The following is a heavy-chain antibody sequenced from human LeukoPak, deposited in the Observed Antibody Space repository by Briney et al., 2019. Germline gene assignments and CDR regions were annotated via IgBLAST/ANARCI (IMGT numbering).Heavy chain of an antibody. J-gene: IGHJ4*02. CDR1: GGSISNSSPYY. CDR3: ARSEINDYMNY. D-gene: IGHD4-11*01. Sequence: SETLSLTCSVSGGSISNSSPYYWGWIRQPPGKGLEWIGSINYSEKPYYNPSLKSRVTISVDTSKNQFSLQMTSVTAADTAFYFCARSEINDYMNYWGQGMPVTVSS. V-gene: IGHV4-39*07. CDR2: INYSEKP.